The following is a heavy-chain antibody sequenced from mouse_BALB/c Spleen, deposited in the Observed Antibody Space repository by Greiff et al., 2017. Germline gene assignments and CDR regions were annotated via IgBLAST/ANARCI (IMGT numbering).Heavy chain of an antibody. CDR3: AREDDGYSYAMDY. J-gene: IGHJ4*01. D-gene: IGHD2-3*01. CDR1: GYSITSDYA. CDR2: ISYSGST. V-gene: IGHV3-2*02. Sequence: EVKLQQSGPGLVNPSQSLSLTCTVTGYSITSDYAWNWIRQFPGNKLEWMGYISYSGSTSYNPSLKSRISITRDTSKNQFFLQLNSVTTEDTATYYCAREDDGYSYAMDYWGQGTSVTVSS.